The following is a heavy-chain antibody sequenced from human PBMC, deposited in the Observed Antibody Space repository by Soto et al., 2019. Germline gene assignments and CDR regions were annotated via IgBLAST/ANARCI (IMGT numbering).Heavy chain of an antibody. V-gene: IGHV3-74*01. J-gene: IGHJ3*01. D-gene: IGHD3-10*01. CDR2: IKFDGSSS. CDR1: GFTFSDYW. Sequence: EVQLVESGGGLVQPGESLRLSCAASGFTFSDYWIHWVRQAPGKGLVWVSRIKFDGSSSNYADSVKGRFTISRDNDKDTVYVEMNSLGAEDTAVYYCARGVRGHYGFDVWGQGTMVTVSS. CDR3: ARGVRGHYGFDV.